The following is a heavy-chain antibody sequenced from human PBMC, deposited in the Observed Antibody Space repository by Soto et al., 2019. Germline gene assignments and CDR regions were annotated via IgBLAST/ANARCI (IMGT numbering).Heavy chain of an antibody. Sequence: GGSLRLSCAASGFTFSSYGMHWVRQAPGKGLEWVAVIWYDGSNKYYADSVKGRFTTSRDNSKNTLYLQMNSLRAEDTAVYYCARGFYCSGGSCYSYYGMDVWGQGTTVTVSS. CDR2: IWYDGSNK. CDR3: ARGFYCSGGSCYSYYGMDV. CDR1: GFTFSSYG. J-gene: IGHJ6*02. V-gene: IGHV3-33*01. D-gene: IGHD2-15*01.